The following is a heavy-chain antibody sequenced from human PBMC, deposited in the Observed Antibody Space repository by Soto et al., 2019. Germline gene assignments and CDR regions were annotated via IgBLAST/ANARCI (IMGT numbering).Heavy chain of an antibody. D-gene: IGHD6-13*01. CDR3: ARAKAPLYSSSWYWFDP. V-gene: IGHV4-59*08. Sequence: SETLSLTCTVSGGSISSYYWSWIRQPPGKGLEWIGFIYYSGSTNYNPSLKSRVTISVDTSKNQFSLKLRSVTAADTAVYYCARAKAPLYSSSWYWFDPRGQGTLVTVSS. J-gene: IGHJ5*02. CDR1: GGSISSYY. CDR2: IYYSGST.